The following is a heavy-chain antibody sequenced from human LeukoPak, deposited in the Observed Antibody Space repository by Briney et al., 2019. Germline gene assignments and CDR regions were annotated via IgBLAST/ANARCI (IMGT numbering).Heavy chain of an antibody. Sequence: SETLSLTCNVSGASLSSYYWGWIRQSPGKGLECLGYISDTGKTDYNPSLKNRGTLSLDMSKNQFSLRLTSVTAADTAVYYCVTGYYEPFDNWGQGTLVFVSS. CDR1: GASLSSYY. V-gene: IGHV4-59*01. J-gene: IGHJ4*02. D-gene: IGHD3-3*01. CDR2: ISDTGKT. CDR3: VTGYYEPFDN.